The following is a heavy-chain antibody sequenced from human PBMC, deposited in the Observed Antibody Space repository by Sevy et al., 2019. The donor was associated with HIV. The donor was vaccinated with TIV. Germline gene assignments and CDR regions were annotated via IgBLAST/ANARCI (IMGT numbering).Heavy chain of an antibody. CDR3: ARALGTYYGSGSYWYYYYGMDV. CDR1: GGTFSSYA. Sequence: ASVKVSCKASGGTFSSYAISWVRQAPGQGLEWMGGLIPILGTANYAQKFQGRVTITADESTSTAYMELSSLRSEDTAVYYCARALGTYYGSGSYWYYYYGMDVWGQGTTVTVSS. CDR2: LIPILGTA. D-gene: IGHD3-10*01. V-gene: IGHV1-69*13. J-gene: IGHJ6*02.